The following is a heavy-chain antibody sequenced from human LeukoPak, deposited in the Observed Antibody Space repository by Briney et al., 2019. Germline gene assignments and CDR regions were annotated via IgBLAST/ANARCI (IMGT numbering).Heavy chain of an antibody. V-gene: IGHV4-34*01. D-gene: IGHD1-1*01. CDR2: INHSGST. Sequence: SETLSLTCAVSGGSFSGYYWSWIRQPPGKGLEWIGEINHSGSTNYNPSLKSRVTISVDTSKNQFSLKLSSVTAADTAVYYCARDWHLTYFDYWGQGTLVTVSS. CDR1: GGSFSGYY. CDR3: ARDWHLTYFDY. J-gene: IGHJ4*02.